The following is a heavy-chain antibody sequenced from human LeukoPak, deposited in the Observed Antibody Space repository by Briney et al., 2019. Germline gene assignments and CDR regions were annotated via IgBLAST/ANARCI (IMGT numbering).Heavy chain of an antibody. CDR2: IYYSGST. Sequence: SETLSLTCTASGGSISSYYWSWIRQPPGKGLEWIGYIYYSGSTNYNPSLKSRVTISVDTSKNQFSLKLSSVTAADTAVYYCARHFSSGLDYWGQGTLVTVSS. CDR3: ARHFSSGLDY. V-gene: IGHV4-59*01. CDR1: GGSISSYY. D-gene: IGHD3-22*01. J-gene: IGHJ4*02.